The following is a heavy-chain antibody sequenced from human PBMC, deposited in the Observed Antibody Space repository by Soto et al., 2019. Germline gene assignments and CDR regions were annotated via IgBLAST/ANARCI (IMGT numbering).Heavy chain of an antibody. J-gene: IGHJ4*02. V-gene: IGHV3-74*01. CDR3: ARDFTSRMDS. CDR1: GFTFRNYW. D-gene: IGHD2-8*01. Sequence: EVQLVDSGGGLVQPGGSLRLSCAASGFTFRNYWMHWVRQAPGKRLVWVSRLNSDGSSTTYADSVKGRFTISRDNAKNTLYLQMNSLKPKDTAVYYCARDFTSRMDSWGQGTLVTVSS. CDR2: LNSDGSST.